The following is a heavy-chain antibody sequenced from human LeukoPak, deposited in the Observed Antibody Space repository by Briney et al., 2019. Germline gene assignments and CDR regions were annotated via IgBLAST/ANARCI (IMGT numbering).Heavy chain of an antibody. CDR3: ARHDTEYHFDRSGYSFDY. J-gene: IGHJ4*02. D-gene: IGHD3-22*01. CDR2: IYYSGST. CDR1: GFTVNSNY. V-gene: IGHV4-59*04. Sequence: GSLRLSCAAPGFTVNSNYMSWIRQPPGKGLEWIGYIYYSGSTYYNPSLKSRVSIFVDTSKSQFSLKLTSVTAADTAVYYCARHDTEYHFDRSGYSFDYWGQGTLVTVSS.